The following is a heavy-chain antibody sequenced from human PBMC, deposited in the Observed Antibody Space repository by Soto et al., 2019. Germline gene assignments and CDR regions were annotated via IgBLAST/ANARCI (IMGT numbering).Heavy chain of an antibody. V-gene: IGHV3-11*01. J-gene: IGHJ4*02. CDR1: GFTFSNYY. Sequence: PGGSLRLSCAASGFTFSNYYMAWIRQAPGKGLECLSYISSREVTIYYADSVKGRFPISRDNTKNSLYLQMSSLRDEDTGVYHCARVSASGWHVNGRDYFDSWGQGTLVTVSS. CDR3: ARVSASGWHVNGRDYFDS. D-gene: IGHD6-19*01. CDR2: ISSREVTI.